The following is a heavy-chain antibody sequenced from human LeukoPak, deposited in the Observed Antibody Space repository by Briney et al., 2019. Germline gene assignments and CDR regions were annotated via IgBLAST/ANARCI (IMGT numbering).Heavy chain of an antibody. D-gene: IGHD5-12*01. Sequence: SVKVSCKASGFTFTTSAMQWVRQACGQRLEWIGWIVVDTGYTNYAQTFQERLTITRDMSTSTAYMDLSSLRSEDTAVYYCAADLMPQTGYAYGMGVWGQGTTVTVSS. CDR3: AADLMPQTGYAYGMGV. V-gene: IGHV1-58*02. J-gene: IGHJ6*02. CDR1: GFTFTTSA. CDR2: IVVDTGYT.